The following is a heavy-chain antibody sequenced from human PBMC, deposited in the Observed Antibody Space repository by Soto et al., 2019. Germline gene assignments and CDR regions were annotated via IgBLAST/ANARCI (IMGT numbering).Heavy chain of an antibody. J-gene: IGHJ4*02. CDR2: ISGSGGST. Sequence: GGSLRLSCAASGFTFSSYAMSWVRQAPGKGLEWVSAISGSGGSTYYADSVKGRFTISRDNSKNTLYLQMNSLRAEDTAVYYCAKLPGRNYYDSSGYYRYYFDYWGQGTLVTVSS. CDR1: GFTFSSYA. D-gene: IGHD3-22*01. V-gene: IGHV3-23*01. CDR3: AKLPGRNYYDSSGYYRYYFDY.